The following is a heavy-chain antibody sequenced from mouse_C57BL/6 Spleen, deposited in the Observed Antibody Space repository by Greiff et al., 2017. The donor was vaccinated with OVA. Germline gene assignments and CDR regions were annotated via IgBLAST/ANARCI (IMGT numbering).Heavy chain of an antibody. CDR3: TEYYGSSYKFAY. D-gene: IGHD1-1*01. V-gene: IGHV6-3*01. J-gene: IGHJ3*01. Sequence: EVKLMESGGGLVQPGGSMKLSCVASGFNFSNYWMNWVSQSPEKGLEWVAQIRLKSDNYATHYEESVKGRFTISRDDSKSSVYLQMNNLRAEDTGIYYCTEYYGSSYKFAYWGQGTLVTVSA. CDR1: GFNFSNYW. CDR2: IRLKSDNYAT.